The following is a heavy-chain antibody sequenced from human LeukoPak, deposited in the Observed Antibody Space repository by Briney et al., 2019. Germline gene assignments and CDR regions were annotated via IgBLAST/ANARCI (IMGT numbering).Heavy chain of an antibody. V-gene: IGHV3-30*03. J-gene: IGHJ3*02. CDR3: ARDKEGAHDAFDM. CDR2: ISYDGSNK. Sequence: GGSLRLSCAASGFTFSSYGMHWVRQAPGKGLEWVAVISYDGSNKYYADSVKGRFTISRDNSKNTLYLQMNSLRAEDTAVYYCARDKEGAHDAFDMWGQGTMVTVSS. CDR1: GFTFSSYG.